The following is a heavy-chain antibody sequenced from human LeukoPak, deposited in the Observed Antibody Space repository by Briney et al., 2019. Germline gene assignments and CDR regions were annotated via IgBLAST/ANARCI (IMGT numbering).Heavy chain of an antibody. CDR2: INHSGST. CDR1: GGPVSSYY. D-gene: IGHD2-2*01. J-gene: IGHJ4*02. Sequence: SETLSLTCTVSGGPVSSYYWSWIRQPPGKGREGVGEINHSGSTNYNPSLKSRVTISVDTSKNQFSLKLSSVTAADTAVYYCARTRGSSTSCFDYWGQGTLVTVSS. CDR3: ARTRGSSTSCFDY. V-gene: IGHV4-34*01.